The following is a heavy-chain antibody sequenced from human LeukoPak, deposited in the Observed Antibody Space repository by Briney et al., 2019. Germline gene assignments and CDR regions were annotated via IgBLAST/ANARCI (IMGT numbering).Heavy chain of an antibody. CDR1: GYTFTSYD. CDR3: ARESSSAGTYYYYYMDV. D-gene: IGHD6-19*01. V-gene: IGHV1-8*01. Sequence: ASVKVSCKASGYTFTSYDINWVRQATGQGLEWMGWMNPNSGNTGYAQKIQGRVTMTRNTSISTAYMELSSLRSEDTAVYYCARESSSAGTYYYYYMDVWGKGTTVTVSS. J-gene: IGHJ6*03. CDR2: MNPNSGNT.